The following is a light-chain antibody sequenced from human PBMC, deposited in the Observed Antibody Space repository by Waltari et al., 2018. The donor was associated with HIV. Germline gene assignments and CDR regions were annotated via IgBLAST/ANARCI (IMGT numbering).Light chain of an antibody. CDR3: QQYYGYPET. CDR1: HEISNY. CDR2: EAS. J-gene: IGKJ1*01. Sequence: AIRMTQSPSSFSASTGDRVTISFRARHEISNYLAWFQQKPGKAPKPLLYEASTLQGWVPSRFSGSGSGTDFPLTINWLQSEDFATYYCQQYYGYPETFGQGTRVEIK. V-gene: IGKV1-8*01.